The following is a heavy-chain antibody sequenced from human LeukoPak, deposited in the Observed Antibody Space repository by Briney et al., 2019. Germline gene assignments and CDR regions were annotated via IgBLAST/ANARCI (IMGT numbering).Heavy chain of an antibody. CDR3: ARGRVGGQRTDTFDI. J-gene: IGHJ3*02. Sequence: GGSLRLSCVASGFTFRKYWLHWVRQAPGKGLEWVSRINPDDESTSYADSVRGRFTISRDNAKNTLYLQMNSLRAEDTAVYYCARGRVGGQRTDTFDIWGQGTMVTVSS. CDR1: GFTFRKYW. D-gene: IGHD1-26*01. CDR2: INPDDEST. V-gene: IGHV3-74*01.